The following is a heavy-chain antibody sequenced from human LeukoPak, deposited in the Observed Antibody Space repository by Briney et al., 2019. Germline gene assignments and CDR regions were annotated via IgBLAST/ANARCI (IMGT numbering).Heavy chain of an antibody. D-gene: IGHD4-23*01. V-gene: IGHV1-2*02. Sequence: ASVKVSRKASGYTFTGYYMHWVRQAPGQGLEWMGWINPNSGGTNYAQKFQGRVTMTRDTSITTVYMELSRLRSDDTALYYCARRGVNLEFDYWGQGALVTVSS. CDR1: GYTFTGYY. J-gene: IGHJ4*02. CDR2: INPNSGGT. CDR3: ARRGVNLEFDY.